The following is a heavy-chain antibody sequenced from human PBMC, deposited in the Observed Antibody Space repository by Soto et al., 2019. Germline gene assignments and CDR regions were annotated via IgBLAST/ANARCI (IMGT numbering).Heavy chain of an antibody. D-gene: IGHD1-1*01. V-gene: IGHV3-11*01. CDR2: ISGSGSGI. Sequence: QVQLVESAGDLVKPGWSLRLSCAASGIVCSDYYMSWIRQAPGKGLEWVSLISGSGSGIYDADSVKGRLTVSRDNAKNSLYLQMDSLRAEDTAVYYCAVTKILYSNNLKYDAFDIWGQGTMVTVSS. CDR3: AVTKILYSNNLKYDAFDI. CDR1: GIVCSDYY. J-gene: IGHJ3*02.